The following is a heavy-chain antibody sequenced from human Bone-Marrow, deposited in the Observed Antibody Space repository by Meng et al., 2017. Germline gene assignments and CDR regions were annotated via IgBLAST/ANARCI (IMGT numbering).Heavy chain of an antibody. CDR3: ARDRGCYGDISY. CDR1: NDSIMSGDYS. V-gene: IGHV4-30-4*01. D-gene: IGHD4-17*01. CDR2: IYYSGTT. Sequence: QVQLQESSSVLVKPSQTLSRTCTVSNDSIMSGDYSWSWIVQPPGKGLEWIGFIYYSGTTYYNPSLKSRVTISVDTSKNQFSLNLSSVTAADTAMYYCARDRGCYGDISYWGQGTLVTVSS. J-gene: IGHJ4*02.